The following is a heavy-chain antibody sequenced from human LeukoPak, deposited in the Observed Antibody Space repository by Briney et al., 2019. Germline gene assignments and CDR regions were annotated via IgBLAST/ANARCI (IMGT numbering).Heavy chain of an antibody. J-gene: IGHJ4*02. CDR3: ARGRGFLAGY. Sequence: GGSLRLSCAASGFTFSSYAMHWVRQAPGKGLEWVAVISYDGSNKYYADFVKGRFTISRDNSKNTLYLQMNSLRAEDTAVYYCARGRGFLAGYWGQGTMVTVSS. CDR1: GFTFSSYA. D-gene: IGHD6-19*01. CDR2: ISYDGSNK. V-gene: IGHV3-30-3*01.